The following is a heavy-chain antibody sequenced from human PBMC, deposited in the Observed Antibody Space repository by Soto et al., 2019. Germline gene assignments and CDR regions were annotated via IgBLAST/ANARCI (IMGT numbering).Heavy chain of an antibody. D-gene: IGHD6-19*01. Sequence: QVQLVQSGAEVKKPGASVKVSCKASGYTFTSYGISWVRQAPGQGLEWMGWISAYNGNTNYAQKLQGRVTMTTDTYARTAYMELRSLRSDDTAVYYCARDRGLAVAGPRDYWGQGTLVTVSS. CDR3: ARDRGLAVAGPRDY. V-gene: IGHV1-18*04. CDR1: GYTFTSYG. J-gene: IGHJ4*02. CDR2: ISAYNGNT.